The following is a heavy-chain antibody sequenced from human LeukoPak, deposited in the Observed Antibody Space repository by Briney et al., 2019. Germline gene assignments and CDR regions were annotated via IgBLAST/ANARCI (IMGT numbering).Heavy chain of an antibody. CDR1: GFTFGDYA. J-gene: IGHJ4*02. CDR2: IRSKAYGGTT. CDR3: TSLEHYYFDH. D-gene: IGHD1-1*01. V-gene: IGHV3-49*04. Sequence: GGSLRLSCTASGFTFGDYAMSWVRQAPGKGLEWVGFIRSKAYGGTTEYAASVKGRFTISRDDSKSIAYLQMNSLKTEDTAVYYCTSLEHYYFDHWGQGTLVTVSS.